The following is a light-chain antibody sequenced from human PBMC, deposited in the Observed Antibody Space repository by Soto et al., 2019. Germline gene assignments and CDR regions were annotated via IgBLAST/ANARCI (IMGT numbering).Light chain of an antibody. V-gene: IGKV3-20*01. CDR3: QQYGSSSWR. Sequence: VLTQSPGTLSLSPGERATLSRRASQSVSSSYLAWYQQKPGQAPRLLIYGASSRATGIPDRFSGSGSGTDFTLTISRLEPEDFAVYYCQQYGSSSWRFGQGTKVDTK. CDR2: GAS. CDR1: QSVSSSY. J-gene: IGKJ1*01.